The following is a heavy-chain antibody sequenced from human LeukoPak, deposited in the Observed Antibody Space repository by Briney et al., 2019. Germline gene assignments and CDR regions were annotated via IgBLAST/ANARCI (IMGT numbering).Heavy chain of an antibody. Sequence: GGSLRLSCAASGFIFSNYGMHWVRQAPGKGLEWVAFIRYDGSDKYYADSVKGRFTISRDNSNHTLCLQMISLRPEDTAVYYCAKADRGYCTTTSCSFDYWGQGTLVTVSS. D-gene: IGHD2-2*01. CDR1: GFIFSNYG. CDR2: IRYDGSDK. J-gene: IGHJ4*02. V-gene: IGHV3-30*02. CDR3: AKADRGYCTTTSCSFDY.